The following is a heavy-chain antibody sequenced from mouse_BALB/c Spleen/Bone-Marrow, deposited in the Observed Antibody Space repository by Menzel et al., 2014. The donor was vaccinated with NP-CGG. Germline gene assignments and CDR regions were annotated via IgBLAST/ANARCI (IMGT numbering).Heavy chain of an antibody. CDR1: GYDFTSYL. D-gene: IGHD4-1*01. Sequence: VQLQESGAEVVRPGTSVKVSCKASGYDFTSYLIEWIKQSPGQGLEWIGVINPGSGGSNYNEKFTGKATLTVDKSSSTAYMQLSSLTSDDSAVYFCARNANWLFTYWGQGTLVTVSA. CDR2: INPGSGGS. CDR3: ARNANWLFTY. J-gene: IGHJ3*01. V-gene: IGHV1-54*01.